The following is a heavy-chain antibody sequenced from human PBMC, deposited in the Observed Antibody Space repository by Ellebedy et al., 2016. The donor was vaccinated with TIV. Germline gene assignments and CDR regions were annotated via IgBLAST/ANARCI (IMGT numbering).Heavy chain of an antibody. CDR3: AGGNYIRGPFDY. CDR2: INTDGSST. V-gene: IGHV3-74*01. D-gene: IGHD1-7*01. CDR1: GFTFSRYW. J-gene: IGHJ4*02. Sequence: GGSLRLXXAASGFTFSRYWMHWVRQAPGKGLVWVSRINTDGSSTSYADSEKGRFTISRDNAKNTLFLQMNSLRAEDTAVYYCAGGNYIRGPFDYWGQGTLVTVSS.